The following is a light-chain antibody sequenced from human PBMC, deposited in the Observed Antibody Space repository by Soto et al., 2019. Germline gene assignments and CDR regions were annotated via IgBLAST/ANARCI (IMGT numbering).Light chain of an antibody. J-gene: IGKJ5*01. V-gene: IGKV3D-11*02. CDR1: QSVRTN. CDR2: DAS. CDR3: QQRSTEHLIT. Sequence: EIVLTQSPATLSLSPGERATLSCRASQSVRTNLAWYQQKVGQAPRLLIYDASKRATGIPARVSGRGSGTDLTISLSSLEPEEFAFSYGQQRSTEHLITFGQGTRLE.